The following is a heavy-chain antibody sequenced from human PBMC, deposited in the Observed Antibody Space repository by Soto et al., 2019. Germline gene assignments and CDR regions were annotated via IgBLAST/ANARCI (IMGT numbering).Heavy chain of an antibody. CDR2: MDPNSGST. J-gene: IGHJ6*02. CDR1: GYTFTTYD. V-gene: IGHV1-8*01. Sequence: QAQLVQSGAEVRKPGASVKVSCKASGYTFTTYDINWVLQAPGQGLEWLGWMDPNSGSTGYAQNFQFRITMTRNISITTAHMELSSLQSEETAVYYCARARKFDFWRNGLDVRGQVTTVTVSS. D-gene: IGHD3-3*01. CDR3: ARARKFDFWRNGLDV.